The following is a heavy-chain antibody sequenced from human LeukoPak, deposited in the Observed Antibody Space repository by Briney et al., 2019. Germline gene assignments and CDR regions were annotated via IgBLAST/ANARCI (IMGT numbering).Heavy chain of an antibody. CDR2: INPNSGGT. CDR1: GYTFTGYY. Sequence: GASVKVSCKASGYTFTGYYMHWVRQAPGRGLEWMGWINPNSGGTNYAQKFQGRVTMTRDTSISTAYMELSRLRSDDTAVYYCARDAPVNTMIVVPIDYWGQGTLVTVSS. D-gene: IGHD3-22*01. J-gene: IGHJ4*02. CDR3: ARDAPVNTMIVVPIDY. V-gene: IGHV1-2*02.